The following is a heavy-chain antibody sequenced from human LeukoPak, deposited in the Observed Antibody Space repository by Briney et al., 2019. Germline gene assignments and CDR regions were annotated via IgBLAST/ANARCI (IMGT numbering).Heavy chain of an antibody. CDR1: GGSISSYY. CDR2: IYYSGST. CDR3: GTGTTTVDY. V-gene: IGHV4-59*08. D-gene: IGHD1-14*01. Sequence: SETLSLTCTVSGGSISSYYWSWIRQPPGKGLEWIGYIYYSGSTNYNPSLKSRVTISVDTSKNQFSLKLSSVTAADTAVYYCGTGTTTVDYWGQGTLDTVSS. J-gene: IGHJ4*02.